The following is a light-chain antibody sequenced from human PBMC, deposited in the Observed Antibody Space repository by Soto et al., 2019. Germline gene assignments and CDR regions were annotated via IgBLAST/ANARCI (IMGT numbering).Light chain of an antibody. CDR3: GTWDISLSAGV. CDR2: DNN. V-gene: IGLV1-51*01. CDR1: RSNMGINY. J-gene: IGLJ3*02. Sequence: QSALTQPPSVSAAPGQRVTISCTGSRSNMGINYVSWYKQLPGTTPKVLIYDNNKRPSGIPDRLSGSKSGTSATLGITGLQTGDEADYYCGTWDISLSAGVFGGGTKLTVL.